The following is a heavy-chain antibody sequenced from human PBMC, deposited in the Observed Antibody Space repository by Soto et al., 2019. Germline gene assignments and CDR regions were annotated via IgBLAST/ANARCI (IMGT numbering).Heavy chain of an antibody. Sequence: GGSLRLSCAASGFTFNIYALHWVRQAPGKGLEWVAVISFDGTKKYYSDSVKGRFTISRDNLKNTLYLQMNNLRVEDAALYFCAREDDYGYRYINYGLDVWGQGATVTVSS. V-gene: IGHV3-30-3*01. CDR3: AREDDYGYRYINYGLDV. CDR1: GFTFNIYA. D-gene: IGHD4-17*01. J-gene: IGHJ6*02. CDR2: ISFDGTKK.